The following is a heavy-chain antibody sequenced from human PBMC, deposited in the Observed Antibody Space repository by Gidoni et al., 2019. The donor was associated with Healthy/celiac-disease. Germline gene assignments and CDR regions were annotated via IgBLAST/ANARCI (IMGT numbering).Heavy chain of an antibody. J-gene: IGHJ4*02. CDR3: ARSDTGFDY. V-gene: IGHV3-30*01. Sequence: RFTISRDNSKNTLYLQMNSLRAEDTAVYYCARSDTGFDYWGQGTLVTVSS.